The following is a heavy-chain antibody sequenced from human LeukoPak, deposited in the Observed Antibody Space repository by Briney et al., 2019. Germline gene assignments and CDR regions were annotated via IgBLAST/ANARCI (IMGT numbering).Heavy chain of an antibody. Sequence: SGGSLRLSRAASGFTLSNSAMSWVRQAPGKGLEWVSTLSGSGITTYYADSVKGRFTISRDNSKNTLYLQMNSLRAEDTAVYYCAKGIYSSGWSYFDYWGHGTLVTVSS. CDR1: GFTLSNSA. D-gene: IGHD6-19*01. CDR2: LSGSGITT. V-gene: IGHV3-23*01. J-gene: IGHJ4*01. CDR3: AKGIYSSGWSYFDY.